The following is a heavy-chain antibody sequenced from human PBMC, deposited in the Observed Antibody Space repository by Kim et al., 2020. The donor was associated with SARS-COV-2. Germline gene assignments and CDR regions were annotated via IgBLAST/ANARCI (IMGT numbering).Heavy chain of an antibody. CDR3: ARRDHYYYGSGSPFDY. Sequence: GESLKISCKGSGYSFTSYWIGWVRQMPGKGLEWMGIIYPGDSDTRYSPSFQGQVTISADKSISTAYLQWSSLKASDTAMYYCARRDHYYYGSGSPFDYWGQGTLVNVSS. J-gene: IGHJ4*02. D-gene: IGHD3-10*01. V-gene: IGHV5-51*01. CDR1: GYSFTSYW. CDR2: IYPGDSDT.